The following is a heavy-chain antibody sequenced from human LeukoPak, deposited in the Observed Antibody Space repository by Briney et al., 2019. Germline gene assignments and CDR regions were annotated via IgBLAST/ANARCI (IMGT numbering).Heavy chain of an antibody. V-gene: IGHV3-21*01. Sequence: GSLRLSCAASGFTFSSYSMNWVRQAPGKGLEWVSSISSSSSYIYYADSVKGRFTISRDNAKNSLYLQMNSLRAEDTAVYYCARDSSYYYDSSGYAHDYWGQGTLVTVSS. CDR2: ISSSSSYI. CDR3: ARDSSYYYDSSGYAHDY. J-gene: IGHJ4*02. D-gene: IGHD3-22*01. CDR1: GFTFSSYS.